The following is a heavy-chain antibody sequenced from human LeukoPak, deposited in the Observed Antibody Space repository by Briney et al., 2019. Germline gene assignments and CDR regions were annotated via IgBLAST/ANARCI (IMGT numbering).Heavy chain of an antibody. V-gene: IGHV3-11*04. Sequence: PGGSLRLSCAASGLHFSGTAMSWVRQAPGKGLEWVAYISENGDTIHYADSVKGRFIVSRDNARNSLHLQMNSLRAEDAAVYYCASGRSFGYWGQGTRVTVSS. J-gene: IGHJ4*02. CDR2: ISENGDTI. CDR3: ASGRSFGY. D-gene: IGHD1-14*01. CDR1: GLHFSGTA.